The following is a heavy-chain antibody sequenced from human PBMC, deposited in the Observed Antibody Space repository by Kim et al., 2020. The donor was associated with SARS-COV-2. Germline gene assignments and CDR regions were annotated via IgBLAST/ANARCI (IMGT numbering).Heavy chain of an antibody. Sequence: VKGRFTISRDNSKNTLYLQMSSLRAEDTAVYYCVKDGGITMVRGGVLFDYWGQGTLVTVSS. J-gene: IGHJ4*02. D-gene: IGHD3-10*01. CDR3: VKDGGITMVRGGVLFDY. V-gene: IGHV3-64D*06.